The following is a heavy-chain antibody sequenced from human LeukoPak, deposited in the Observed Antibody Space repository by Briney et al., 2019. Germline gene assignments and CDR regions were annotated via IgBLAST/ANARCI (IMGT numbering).Heavy chain of an antibody. Sequence: GGSLRLSCAASGFTFSSYEMNWVRQAPGKGLEWVSYISSSGSTIYYADSVRGRLTISRDNAKNSLYLQMNSLRAEDTAVYYCAELGITMIGGVWGKGTTVTISS. J-gene: IGHJ6*04. CDR3: AELGITMIGGV. CDR2: ISSSGSTI. CDR1: GFTFSSYE. D-gene: IGHD3-10*02. V-gene: IGHV3-48*03.